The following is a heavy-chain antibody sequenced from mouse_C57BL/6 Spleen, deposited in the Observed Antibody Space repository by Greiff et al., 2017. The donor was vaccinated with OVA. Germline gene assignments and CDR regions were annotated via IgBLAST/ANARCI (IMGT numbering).Heavy chain of an antibody. CDR3: ARWRFDY. CDR1: GYTFTSYW. V-gene: IGHV1-55*01. CDR2: IYPGSGST. J-gene: IGHJ2*01. Sequence: QVQLMQSGAELVKPGASVTMSCKASGYTFTSYWITWVKQRPGQGLEWIGDIYPGSGSTNYNEKFKSKATLTVDTSSSTAYMQLSSLTSEDSAVYYCARWRFDYWGQGTTLTVSS.